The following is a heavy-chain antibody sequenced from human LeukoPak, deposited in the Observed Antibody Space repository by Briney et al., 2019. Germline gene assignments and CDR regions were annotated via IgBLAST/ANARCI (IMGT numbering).Heavy chain of an antibody. D-gene: IGHD2-15*01. CDR1: GFTFTNAW. CDR2: IKSKTDGGTT. V-gene: IGHV3-15*01. J-gene: IGHJ4*02. Sequence: GGSLRLSCAASGFTFTNAWMGWVRQAPGKGLEWVGRIKSKTDGGTTDYAAPVKGRFTISRDDSKNTLYLQMNSLRTEDTAVYYCTAWGVVVVAATRFDYWGQGTLVTVSS. CDR3: TAWGVVVVAATRFDY.